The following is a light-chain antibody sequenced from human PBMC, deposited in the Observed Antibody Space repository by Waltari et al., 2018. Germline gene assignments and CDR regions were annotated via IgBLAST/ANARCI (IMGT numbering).Light chain of an antibody. CDR1: QRISNW. J-gene: IGKJ4*01. V-gene: IGKV1-5*03. CDR2: KAS. Sequence: DIQMTQSPPTLPASVGDRVTITCRASQRISNWLAWYQQKPGKAPKLLIYKASKLENGVPSRFSGSGSGTEFTLTISSLQPDDFAAYYCQQYDSFPLTFGGGTNVEV. CDR3: QQYDSFPLT.